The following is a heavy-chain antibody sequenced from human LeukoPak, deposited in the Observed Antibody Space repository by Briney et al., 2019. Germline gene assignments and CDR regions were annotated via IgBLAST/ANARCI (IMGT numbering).Heavy chain of an antibody. CDR1: GFSFGRYE. V-gene: IGHV3-48*03. J-gene: IGHJ6*02. Sequence: GGSLRLFCAASGFSFGRYEMNWVRQAPGKGLEWVSYISTTGSTVYYADSVEGRFTMSRDNAKNLLYLQMNSLRAEDAAVYYCAKDFPHYYESSHGMDAWGQGTTVTVSS. CDR2: ISTTGSTV. CDR3: AKDFPHYYESSHGMDA. D-gene: IGHD3-22*01.